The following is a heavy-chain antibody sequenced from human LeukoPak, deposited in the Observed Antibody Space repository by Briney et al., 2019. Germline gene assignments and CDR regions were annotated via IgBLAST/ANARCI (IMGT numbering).Heavy chain of an antibody. CDR3: ARGPRGRADDAFDI. D-gene: IGHD6-19*01. Sequence: GGSLRLSCAASGFTFSSYSMNWVSQAPGKGLEWVSSISSSSSYIYYADSVKGRFTISRDNAKNSLYLQMNSLRAEDTAVYYCARGPRGRADDAFDIWGQGTMVTVSS. J-gene: IGHJ3*02. CDR2: ISSSSSYI. V-gene: IGHV3-21*01. CDR1: GFTFSSYS.